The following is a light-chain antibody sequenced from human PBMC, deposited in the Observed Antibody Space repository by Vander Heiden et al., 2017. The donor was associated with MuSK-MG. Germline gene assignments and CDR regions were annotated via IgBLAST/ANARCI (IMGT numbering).Light chain of an antibody. CDR3: HQDCTSST. CDR1: QNITGTY. Sequence: EIVLTQSPGTLSLSPGERATLSCRASQNITGTYLAWYQQKPGQPPSLLIYGASSSAKGIPDRFSGSGYETDFTLTSSRRENEDFAVYYAHQDCTSSTFGQGTKLEIE. J-gene: IGKJ2*01. V-gene: IGKV3-20*01. CDR2: GAS.